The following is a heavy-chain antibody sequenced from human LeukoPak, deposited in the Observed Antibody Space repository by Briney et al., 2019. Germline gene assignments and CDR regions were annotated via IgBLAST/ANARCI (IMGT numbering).Heavy chain of an antibody. J-gene: IGHJ6*02. V-gene: IGHV6-1*01. CDR1: GDSVSSNSAA. CDR2: TYYRSKWYN. D-gene: IGHD6-6*01. Sequence: SQTLSLTCAISGDSVSSNSAAWDWIRQSPSRGLEWLGRTYYRSKWYNDYAVSVKSRITINPDTSKNQFSLQLNSVTPEDTAVYYCARSWYSTSPLLVRPDSSPLLEPNYYGMDVWGQGTTVTVSS. CDR3: ARSWYSTSPLLVRPDSSPLLEPNYYGMDV.